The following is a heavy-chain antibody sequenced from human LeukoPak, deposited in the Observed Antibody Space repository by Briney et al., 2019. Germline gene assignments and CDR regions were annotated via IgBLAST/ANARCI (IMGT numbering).Heavy chain of an antibody. CDR3: ASYGYCSSTSCRYYFDY. D-gene: IGHD2-2*03. CDR1: GGTFNNYA. Sequence: AASVKVSCKASGGTFNNYAISWVRQAPGQGLEWMGGIIPIFGTTNYAQRFQGRVTITADESTSTAYMELSGLRSEDTAVYYCASYGYCSSTSCRYYFDYWGQGTLVTVSS. CDR2: IIPIFGTT. J-gene: IGHJ4*02. V-gene: IGHV1-69*13.